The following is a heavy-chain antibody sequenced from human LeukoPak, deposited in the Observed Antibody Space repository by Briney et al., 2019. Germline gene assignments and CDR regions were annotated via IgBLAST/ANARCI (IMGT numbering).Heavy chain of an antibody. D-gene: IGHD6-6*01. V-gene: IGHV3-21*01. J-gene: IGHJ4*02. Sequence: GGSLRLSCAASGFTFSSYNMNWVRQAPGKGLEWVSSISRSSNYINYADSVKGRITISRDNAKNSLYLQMNSLRAEDTAVYYCARLEYSSSSPWDYWGQGTLVTVSS. CDR2: ISRSSNYI. CDR1: GFTFSSYN. CDR3: ARLEYSSSSPWDY.